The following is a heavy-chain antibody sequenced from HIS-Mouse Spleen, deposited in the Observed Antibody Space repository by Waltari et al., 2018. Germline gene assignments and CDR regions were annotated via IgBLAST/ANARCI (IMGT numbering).Heavy chain of an antibody. Sequence: QLQLQESGPGLVTPSDTLSLTCTVSACPIRSSSYYSGWIRQPPGKGLEWIGSIYYSGSTYYNPSLKSRVTISVDTSKNQFSLKLSSVTAADTAVYYCAREIPYSSSWYDWYFDLWGRGTLVTVSS. CDR3: AREIPYSSSWYDWYFDL. D-gene: IGHD6-13*01. CDR1: ACPIRSSSYY. V-gene: IGHV4-39*07. CDR2: IYYSGST. J-gene: IGHJ2*01.